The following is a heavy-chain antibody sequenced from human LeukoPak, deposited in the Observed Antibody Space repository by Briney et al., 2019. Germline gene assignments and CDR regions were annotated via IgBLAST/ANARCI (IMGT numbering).Heavy chain of an antibody. CDR1: GGSISSSSYY. V-gene: IGHV4-39*01. CDR2: IYYSGST. J-gene: IGHJ4*02. Sequence: KPSETLSLTCTVSGGSISSSSYYWGWLRQPPGKGLEWIGSIYYSGSTYYNPSLKRQVTITVDTSKNQFSLKLSSVTAAATAVYYCARHGRGYYGSGIFDYWGQGTLVTVSS. D-gene: IGHD3-10*01. CDR3: ARHGRGYYGSGIFDY.